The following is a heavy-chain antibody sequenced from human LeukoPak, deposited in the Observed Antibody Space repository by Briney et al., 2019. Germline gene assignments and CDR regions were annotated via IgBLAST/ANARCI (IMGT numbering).Heavy chain of an antibody. CDR3: ARVVGALNDY. CDR2: IIPLFGVA. V-gene: IGHV1-69*13. J-gene: IGHJ4*02. CDR1: GGTFSSYA. Sequence: SVKVSCKASGGTFSSYAISWVRQAPGQGLEWMGGIIPLFGVANYAQKFQGRVTITADESTSTAYMELSSLRSEDTAVYYCARVVGALNDYWGQGTLVTVSS. D-gene: IGHD1-26*01.